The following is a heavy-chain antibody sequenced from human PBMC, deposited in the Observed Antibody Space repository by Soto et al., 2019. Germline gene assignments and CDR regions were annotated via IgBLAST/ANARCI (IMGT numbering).Heavy chain of an antibody. CDR1: GGSINSYY. J-gene: IGHJ2*01. Sequence: LSLTCTVSGGSINSYYWTWIRQPPGKGLEWIGYIYFSGTTNYNPSLKSRVTMSVDTSKNQFSLKLTSVTAADTAVYYCARGEGRWPQFRWYFDLWGRGTLVTVSS. CDR3: ARGEGRWPQFRWYFDL. CDR2: IYFSGTT. D-gene: IGHD3-10*01. V-gene: IGHV4-59*01.